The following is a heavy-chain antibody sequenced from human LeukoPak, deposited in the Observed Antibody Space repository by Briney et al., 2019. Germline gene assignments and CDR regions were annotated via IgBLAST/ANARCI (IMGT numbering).Heavy chain of an antibody. CDR1: GFTFDDYA. CDR3: ASLLGVREEDAFDI. J-gene: IGHJ3*02. D-gene: IGHD3-10*01. Sequence: PGGSLRLSCAASGFTFDDYAMHWVRQAPGKGLEWVSGISWNSGSIGYADSVKGRFTISRDNSKNTLYLQMNSLRAEDTAVYYCASLLGVREEDAFDIWGQGTMVTVSS. V-gene: IGHV3-9*01. CDR2: ISWNSGSI.